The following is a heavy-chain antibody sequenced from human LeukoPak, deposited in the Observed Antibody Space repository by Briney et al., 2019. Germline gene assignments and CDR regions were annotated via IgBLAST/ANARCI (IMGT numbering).Heavy chain of an antibody. V-gene: IGHV3-74*01. CDR3: IRDFRSADL. Sequence: GGSLRLSCVASGFTFSNYWMHWVRQPPGKGLVWVSRIYVDGRTTNYADSVKGRFTISRDNAKNTVYLEMNSLSVEDTAAYYCIRDFRSADLWGQGTLVTVTS. CDR1: GFTFSNYW. CDR2: IYVDGRTT. J-gene: IGHJ5*02.